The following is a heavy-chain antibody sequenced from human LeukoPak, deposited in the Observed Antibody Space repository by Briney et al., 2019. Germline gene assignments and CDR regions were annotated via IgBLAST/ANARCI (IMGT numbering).Heavy chain of an antibody. V-gene: IGHV1-2*02. Sequence: GASVKVSCKASGYTFTGYYMHWVRQAPGQGLEWMGWINPNSGGTNYAQKFQGRVTMTRDTSISTAYMELSRLRSDDTAVYYCARYYGSGSLYYYGMDVWGQGTTVTVSS. CDR1: GYTFTGYY. J-gene: IGHJ6*02. D-gene: IGHD3-10*01. CDR3: ARYYGSGSLYYYGMDV. CDR2: INPNSGGT.